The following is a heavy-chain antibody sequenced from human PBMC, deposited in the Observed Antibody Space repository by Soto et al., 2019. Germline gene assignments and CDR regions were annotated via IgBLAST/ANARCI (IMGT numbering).Heavy chain of an antibody. D-gene: IGHD3-16*01. CDR3: SPLMIVGGWFDP. CDR1: GYTFSNYG. J-gene: IGHJ5*02. CDR2: ISGYNGKT. Sequence: QVQLVQSGAEVKKPGASVTVSCKTSGYTFSNYGINWVRQAAGQGLERMGWISGYNGKTNYAQTVQGRGTMTTDTFTGTVYMELRSLKSDDVALYYCSPLMIVGGWFDP. V-gene: IGHV1-18*03.